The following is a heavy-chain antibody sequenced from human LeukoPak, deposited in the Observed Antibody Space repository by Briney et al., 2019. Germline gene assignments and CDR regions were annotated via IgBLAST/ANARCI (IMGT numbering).Heavy chain of an antibody. CDR1: GFTFSSYW. Sequence: GGSLRLSCAASGFTFSSYWMSWVRQAPGKGLEWVANIKQDGSEKYYVDSVKGRFTISRDNAKNSLYLQMNSLRAEDTAVYYCAKSLWFGELLLYFQHWGQGTLVTVSS. V-gene: IGHV3-7*03. CDR3: AKSLWFGELLLYFQH. D-gene: IGHD3-10*01. CDR2: IKQDGSEK. J-gene: IGHJ1*01.